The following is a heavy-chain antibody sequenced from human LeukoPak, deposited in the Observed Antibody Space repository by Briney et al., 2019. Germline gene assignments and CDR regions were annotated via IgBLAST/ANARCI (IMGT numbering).Heavy chain of an antibody. J-gene: IGHJ4*02. V-gene: IGHV3-21*01. CDR1: GFIFSSYS. CDR3: ARDRYSYGGVDY. D-gene: IGHD5-18*01. CDR2: ISSSSSYI. Sequence: GGSVRLSCAASGFIFSSYSMNWVRQAPGKGLVGGSSISSSSSYIYYADSVKGRFTISRDNAKNSLYLQMTRLGAEDTAVYYCARDRYSYGGVDYWGQGTLVTVSS.